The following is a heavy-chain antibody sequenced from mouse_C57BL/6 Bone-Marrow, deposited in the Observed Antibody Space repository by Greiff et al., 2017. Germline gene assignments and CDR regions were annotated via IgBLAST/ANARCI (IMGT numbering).Heavy chain of an antibody. CDR3: TYYGSTNWYFDV. CDR2: IDPENGDT. CDR1: GFNIKDDY. J-gene: IGHJ1*03. D-gene: IGHD1-1*01. V-gene: IGHV14-4*01. Sequence: VHVKQSGAELVRPGASVKLSCTASGFNIKDDYMHWVKQRPEQGLEWIGWIDPENGDTEYASKFQGKATITADTSSNTAYLQLSSLTSEDTAVYYCTYYGSTNWYFDVWGTGTTVTVSS.